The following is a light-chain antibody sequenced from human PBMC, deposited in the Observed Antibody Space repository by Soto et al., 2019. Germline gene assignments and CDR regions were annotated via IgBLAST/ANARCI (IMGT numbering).Light chain of an antibody. V-gene: IGLV2-11*01. CDR2: DVT. J-gene: IGLJ3*02. CDR3: CSYEGSHHWV. Sequence: QSALTQPRSVSGSPGQSVTISCTGTSSDVGTYDFVSWYQQLPVKAPKLIIYDVTKRPSGVPDRFAGSKSANTASLTISGLQAEDEADDYCCSYEGSHHWVFGGGTKRTGL. CDR1: SSDVGTYDF.